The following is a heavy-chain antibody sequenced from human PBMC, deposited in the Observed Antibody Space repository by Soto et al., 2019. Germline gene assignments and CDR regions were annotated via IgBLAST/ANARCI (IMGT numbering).Heavy chain of an antibody. D-gene: IGHD4-4*01. CDR3: ARARTVTTYYFDY. J-gene: IGHJ4*02. Sequence: PGGSLRLSCAASGFTFSIYSMNWVRHAPGKGLEWVSSISSSSSYIYYADSVKGRFTISRDNAKNSLYLQMNSLRAEDTAVYYCARARTVTTYYFDYWGQGALVTVSS. CDR2: ISSSSSYI. CDR1: GFTFSIYS. V-gene: IGHV3-21*01.